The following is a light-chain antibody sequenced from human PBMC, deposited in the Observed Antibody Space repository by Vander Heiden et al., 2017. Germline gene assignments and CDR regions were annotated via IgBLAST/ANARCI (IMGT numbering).Light chain of an antibody. V-gene: IGKV3-11*01. CDR2: EAS. J-gene: IGKJ1*01. Sequence: EFVFTQSPATLSLSPGEGATLCCIASQSVSSYLAWYQHKPGQAPRLLIYEASNRATGVPARFSGTGSGTDFTLTISSLEPEEFAVYYCQHRSGWLPGTFGQGTKVEIK. CDR1: QSVSSY. CDR3: QHRSGWLPGT.